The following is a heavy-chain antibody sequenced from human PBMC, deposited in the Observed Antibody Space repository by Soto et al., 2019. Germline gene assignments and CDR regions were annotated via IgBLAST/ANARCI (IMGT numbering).Heavy chain of an antibody. J-gene: IGHJ4*02. CDR3: AHRGGATVGLYYFDY. D-gene: IGHD3-16*01. CDR2: IYWHDDK. CDR1: GFSLSTTGVG. V-gene: IGHV2-5*01. Sequence: SGPTLVNPTQTLTLTCTFSGFSLSTTGVGVSWIRQPPGKALEWLALIYWHDDKRYSPSLKSRLSITKDTSKNQVVLTMTDMDPVDTATYYCAHRGGATVGLYYFDYWGQGALVTVSS.